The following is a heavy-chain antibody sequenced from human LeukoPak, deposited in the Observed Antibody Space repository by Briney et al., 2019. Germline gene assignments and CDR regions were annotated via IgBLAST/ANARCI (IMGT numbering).Heavy chain of an antibody. V-gene: IGHV3-33*01. CDR2: LWYDGSNK. CDR1: GFTFSSYG. CDR3: ARGGSYFFS. Sequence: PGGSLRLSCAASGFTFSSYGMHWVRQAPGKGLEWVAVLWYDGSNKYYADSVKGRFTISRDNSKNTLYLQMNSLRAEDTAVYYCARGGSYFFSWGQGTLATVSS. D-gene: IGHD1-26*01. J-gene: IGHJ4*02.